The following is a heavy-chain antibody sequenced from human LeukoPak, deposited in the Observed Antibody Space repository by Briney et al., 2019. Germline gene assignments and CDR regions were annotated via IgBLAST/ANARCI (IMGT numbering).Heavy chain of an antibody. CDR3: ASYYCDSSGYYSAFDI. V-gene: IGHV1-69*05. J-gene: IGHJ3*02. CDR2: IIPIFGTA. Sequence: GASVKVSCKASGGTFSSYAISWVRQAPGQGLEWMGGIIPIFGTANYAQKFQGRVTITTDESTSTAYMELSSLRSEDTAVYYCASYYCDSSGYYSAFDIWGQGTMVTVSS. D-gene: IGHD3-22*01. CDR1: GGTFSSYA.